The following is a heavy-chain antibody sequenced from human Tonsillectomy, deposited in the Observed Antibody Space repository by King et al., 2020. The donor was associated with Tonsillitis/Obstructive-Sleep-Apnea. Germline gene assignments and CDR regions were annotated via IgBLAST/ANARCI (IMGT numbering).Heavy chain of an antibody. CDR1: GYSFTTYW. Sequence: VQLVESGAEVKKPGESLRISCKGSGYSFTTYWITWVRQMPGKGLEWMGRIDPSDSYTDYSPSFQGHVTISADKSISTAYLQWSSLKASDTAMYYCARHRYFTNAVCYPSHYYGMDVWGQGTTVTVSS. CDR2: IDPSDSYT. J-gene: IGHJ6*02. D-gene: IGHD2-8*01. V-gene: IGHV5-10-1*03. CDR3: ARHRYFTNAVCYPSHYYGMDV.